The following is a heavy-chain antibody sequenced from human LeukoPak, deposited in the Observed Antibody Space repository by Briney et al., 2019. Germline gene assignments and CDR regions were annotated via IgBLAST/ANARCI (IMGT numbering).Heavy chain of an antibody. CDR3: ARDNPPLGAAGEDWFDP. Sequence: SVKVSCKASGGTFSSYAISWVRQAPGQGLEWMGGIIPIFGTANYAQKFQGRVTITADESTSTAYMELSSLRSEDTAVYYCARDNPPLGAAGEDWFDPWGQGTLVTVSS. CDR1: GGTFSSYA. J-gene: IGHJ5*02. V-gene: IGHV1-69*13. D-gene: IGHD3-16*01. CDR2: IIPIFGTA.